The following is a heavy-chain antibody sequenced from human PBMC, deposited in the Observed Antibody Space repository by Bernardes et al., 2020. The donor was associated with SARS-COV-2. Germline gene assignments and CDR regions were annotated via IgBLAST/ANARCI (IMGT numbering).Heavy chain of an antibody. CDR1: GYTFIGYV. V-gene: IGHV1-18*04. D-gene: IGHD6-19*01. Sequence: ASVKVSCKASGYTFIGYVIIWVRQAPGQGLEWMGWISPNTGDTNYAQKLQGRVTMTTDTSTSTAYMELKSLTSDDTAVYYCLKTTSVSGTTWFDSWGRGTLVTV. CDR2: ISPNTGDT. J-gene: IGHJ5*01. CDR3: LKTTSVSGTTWFDS.